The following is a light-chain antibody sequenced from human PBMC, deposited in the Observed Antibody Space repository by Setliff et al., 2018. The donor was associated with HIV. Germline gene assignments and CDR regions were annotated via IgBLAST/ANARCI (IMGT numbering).Light chain of an antibody. Sequence: PASVSGSPGRSITISCTGTSSDVGSYNLVSWYQQHPGKAPKLMIYEVSKRPSGVSNRFSGSKSGNTASLTISGLQAEDEADYYCCSYAGSRIFDVFGTGTKVTVL. V-gene: IGLV2-23*02. CDR3: CSYAGSRIFDV. CDR2: EVS. CDR1: SSDVGSYNL. J-gene: IGLJ1*01.